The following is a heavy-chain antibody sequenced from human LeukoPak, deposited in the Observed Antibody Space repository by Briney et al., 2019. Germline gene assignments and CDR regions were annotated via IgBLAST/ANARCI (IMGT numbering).Heavy chain of an antibody. CDR1: GYTFTSFD. Sequence: ASVKVSCKASGYTFTSFDINWVRQATGQGVEWMGWMNPNSGNTGYAQKFQGRVTMTRNTSITTAYMELSSLRSEDTAVYYCARSAARRAVGYWFDPWGQGTLVTVSS. V-gene: IGHV1-8*01. J-gene: IGHJ5*02. CDR2: MNPNSGNT. D-gene: IGHD6-6*01. CDR3: ARSAARRAVGYWFDP.